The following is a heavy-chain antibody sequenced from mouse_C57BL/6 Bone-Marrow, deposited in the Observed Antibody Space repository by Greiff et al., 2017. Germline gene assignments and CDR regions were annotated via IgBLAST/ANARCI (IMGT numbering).Heavy chain of an antibody. V-gene: IGHV3-6*01. CDR3: AREEITTVVERFAY. CDR2: ISYDGSN. D-gene: IGHD1-1*01. Sequence: DVKLQESGPGLVKPSQSLSLTCSVTGYSITSGYYWNWIRQFPGNKLEWMGYISYDGSNNYNPSLKNRISITRDTSKNQFFLKLNSVTTEDTATYYCAREEITTVVERFAYWGQGTLVTVSA. J-gene: IGHJ3*01. CDR1: GYSITSGYY.